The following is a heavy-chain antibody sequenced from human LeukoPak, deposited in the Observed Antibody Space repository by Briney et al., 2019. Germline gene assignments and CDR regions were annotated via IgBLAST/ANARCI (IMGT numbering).Heavy chain of an antibody. CDR2: ISSSGSPI. D-gene: IGHD2-15*01. J-gene: IGHJ4*02. V-gene: IGHV3-48*03. Sequence: GGSLILSCAASGFTFSNLEMHWVRQAPGKGLEWVSYISSSGSPIYYADSVKGRFTISRDNAKNSLYLQMNSLRAEDTAVYYCAREGIPYCFDYWGQGSLVTVSS. CDR1: GFTFSNLE. CDR3: AREGIPYCFDY.